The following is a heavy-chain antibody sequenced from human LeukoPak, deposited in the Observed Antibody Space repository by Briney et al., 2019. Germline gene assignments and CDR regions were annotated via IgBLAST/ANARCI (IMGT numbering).Heavy chain of an antibody. CDR3: AKRVAAAGIFDY. J-gene: IGHJ4*02. CDR2: IYQSGST. CDR1: GDSISSGDYY. Sequence: PSETLSLTCTVSGDSISSGDYYWSWIRQPPGKGLEWIGYIYQSGSTYYTPSLESRVTISVDRSKNQFSLRLSSVTAADTAVYYCAKRVAAAGIFDYWGQGTLVTVSS. D-gene: IGHD6-13*01. V-gene: IGHV4-30-2*01.